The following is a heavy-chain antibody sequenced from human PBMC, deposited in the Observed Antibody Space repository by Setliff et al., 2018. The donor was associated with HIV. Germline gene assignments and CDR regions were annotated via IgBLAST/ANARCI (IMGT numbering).Heavy chain of an antibody. CDR1: EYTFTLYG. D-gene: IGHD3-22*01. Sequence: ASVKVSCKASEYTFTLYGINWVRQAPGQRPEWVGWINAGNGDTEYSQKFQGRVTITRDTSASTAYMELSSLSSVTAADTAEYYCARESYYDSGGYLDVWGKGTTVTVSS. J-gene: IGHJ6*04. CDR3: ARESYYDSGGYLDV. V-gene: IGHV1-3*01. CDR2: INAGNGDT.